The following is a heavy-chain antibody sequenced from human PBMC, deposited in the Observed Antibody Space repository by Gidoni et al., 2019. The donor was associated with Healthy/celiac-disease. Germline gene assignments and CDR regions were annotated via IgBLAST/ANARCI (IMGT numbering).Heavy chain of an antibody. CDR1: GFTLSSYS. V-gene: IGHV3-21*01. Sequence: EVQLVESGGGLVKPVGSLRLSCAASGFTLSSYSLNCGRQAPGKGLEVVTSISSSSSYIYYADSVKDRFTISRDKAKNSLYLQMNSLRAEDTAVYYCARGVSGYCSSTSCSGPLARWGQGTLVTVSS. D-gene: IGHD2-2*03. CDR3: ARGVSGYCSSTSCSGPLAR. J-gene: IGHJ4*02. CDR2: ISSSSSYI.